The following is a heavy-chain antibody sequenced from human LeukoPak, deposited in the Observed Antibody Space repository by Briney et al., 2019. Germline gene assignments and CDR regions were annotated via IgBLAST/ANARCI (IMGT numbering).Heavy chain of an antibody. J-gene: IGHJ3*02. V-gene: IGHV4-39*01. CDR2: IYYSGST. Sequence: PWETLSLTCTVSDGSISSSSYYWGWIRQPPGKRLEWIGSIYYSGSTYYSPSLKSRVTISVDTSKNQFSLKLSSVTAADTAVYYCASHRGYSYPDGFDIWGQGTLVTVSS. CDR3: ASHRGYSYPDGFDI. D-gene: IGHD5-18*01. CDR1: DGSISSSSYY.